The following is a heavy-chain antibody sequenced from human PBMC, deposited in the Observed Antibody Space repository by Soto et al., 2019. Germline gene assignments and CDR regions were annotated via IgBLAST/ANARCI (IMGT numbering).Heavy chain of an antibody. D-gene: IGHD6-13*01. CDR3: ARGQRLAAAAFDI. J-gene: IGHJ3*02. Sequence: PSETLSLTCTVSGGSISSYYWSWIRQPPGKGLEWIGYIYYSGSTNYNPSLKSRVTISVDTSKNQFSLKLSSVTAADTAVYYCARGQRLAAAAFDIWGQGTMVTVSS. V-gene: IGHV4-59*01. CDR2: IYYSGST. CDR1: GGSISSYY.